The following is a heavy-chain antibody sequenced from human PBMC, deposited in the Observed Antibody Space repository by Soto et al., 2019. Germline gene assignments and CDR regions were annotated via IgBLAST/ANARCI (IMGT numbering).Heavy chain of an antibody. V-gene: IGHV1-18*01. CDR1: GYTSTSYG. CDR2: ISAYNGNT. D-gene: IGHD3-22*01. Sequence: ASVKVSCKASGYTSTSYGISWVRQAPGQGLEWMGWISAYNGNTNYAQKLQGRVTMTTDTSTSTAYMELRSLRSDDTAVYYCARGKNYYDSSGYYDYWGQGTLVTSPQ. J-gene: IGHJ4*02. CDR3: ARGKNYYDSSGYYDY.